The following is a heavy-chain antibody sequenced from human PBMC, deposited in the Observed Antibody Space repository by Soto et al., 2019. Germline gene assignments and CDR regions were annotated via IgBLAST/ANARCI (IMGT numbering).Heavy chain of an antibody. CDR2: IYWDVEE. CDR3: AHRHSSALPNNWCAT. D-gene: IGHD2-15*01. Sequence: QITLKESGPTLVKPTQTLTLTCTFSGFSISNNGEGVGWIRQPPGKALECLGIIYWDVEELYSPSLKNRLTLTKDTSDKQVILTMTNVDPVDTATYYCAHRHSSALPNNWCATWGQGTLVTVSS. J-gene: IGHJ5*02. CDR1: GFSISNNGEG. V-gene: IGHV2-5*02.